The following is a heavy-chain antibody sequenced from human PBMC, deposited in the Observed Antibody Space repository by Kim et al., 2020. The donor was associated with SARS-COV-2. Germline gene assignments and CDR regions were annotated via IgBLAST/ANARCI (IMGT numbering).Heavy chain of an antibody. J-gene: IGHJ4*02. D-gene: IGHD2-21*01. CDR2: INSCGDTI. V-gene: IGHV3-48*03. Sequence: GGSLRLSCAASGFTFSNYYMNWVRQAPGKGLEWVSDINSCGDTIYYADSVGGRFTISRDNTKNSLYLQMNSLTVEDTAIYYCEKGPCCLPLCDFYFWGQG. CDR1: GFTFSNYY. CDR3: EKGPCCLPLCDFYF.